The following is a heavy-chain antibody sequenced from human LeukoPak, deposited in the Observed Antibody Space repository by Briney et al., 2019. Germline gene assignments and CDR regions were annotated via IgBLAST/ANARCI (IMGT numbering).Heavy chain of an antibody. V-gene: IGHV1-24*01. Sequence: GASVKASCKVSGYTLTELSMHWVRQAPGKGLEWMGGFDPEDGETIYAQKFQGRVTMTEDTSTDTAYMELSSLRSEDTAVYYCATTQNYDILTGYYNIGGYAWFDPWGQGTLVTVSS. D-gene: IGHD3-9*01. J-gene: IGHJ5*02. CDR3: ATTQNYDILTGYYNIGGYAWFDP. CDR2: FDPEDGET. CDR1: GYTLTELS.